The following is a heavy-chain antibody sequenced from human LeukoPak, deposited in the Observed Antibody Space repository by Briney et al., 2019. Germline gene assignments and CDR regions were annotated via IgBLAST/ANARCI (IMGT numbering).Heavy chain of an antibody. CDR1: GGYISSGTYY. CDR3: AREPITSGGNDAFDI. Sequence: SETLSLTCTVSGGYISSGTYYWAWIRQPPGKGLEWIGSIYSTGSTYKNPSLKSRVTISIDTSKNQFSLILNSVTAADTAVFYCAREPITSGGNDAFDIWGQGTMVTVSS. D-gene: IGHD3-16*01. CDR2: IYSTGST. J-gene: IGHJ3*02. V-gene: IGHV4-39*02.